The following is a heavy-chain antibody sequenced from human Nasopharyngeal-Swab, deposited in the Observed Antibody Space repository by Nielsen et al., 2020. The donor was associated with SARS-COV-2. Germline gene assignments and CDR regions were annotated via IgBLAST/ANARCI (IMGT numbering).Heavy chain of an antibody. CDR3: ARLPSAWGRRDFDY. J-gene: IGHJ4*02. V-gene: IGHV3-21*06. D-gene: IGHD6-19*01. CDR1: GFTFSTYS. CDR2: ISSRVSYI. Sequence: GGSLRLSCAASGFTFSTYSMIWVRQAPAKGLEWVAWISSRVSYIYYADSVKVRFTISRDNAKNALYLQMSSLRAEDKAVYYCARLPSAWGRRDFDYWGQGTLVTVSS.